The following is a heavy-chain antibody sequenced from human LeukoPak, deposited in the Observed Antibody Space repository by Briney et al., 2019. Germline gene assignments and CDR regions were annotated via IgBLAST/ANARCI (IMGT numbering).Heavy chain of an antibody. Sequence: ASVKVSCKASGYTFTSYDINWVRQATGQGLEWMGWMNPISGNTGYAQKFQGRVTMTRNTSISTAYMELSSLRSEDTTVYYCARVKGLWFGEPAVSEYWGQGTLVTVSS. J-gene: IGHJ4*02. CDR2: MNPISGNT. CDR3: ARVKGLWFGEPAVSEY. CDR1: GYTFTSYD. D-gene: IGHD3-10*01. V-gene: IGHV1-8*01.